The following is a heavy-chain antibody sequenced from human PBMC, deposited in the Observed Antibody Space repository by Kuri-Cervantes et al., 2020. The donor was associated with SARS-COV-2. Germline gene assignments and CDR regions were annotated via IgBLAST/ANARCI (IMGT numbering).Heavy chain of an antibody. CDR1: GFTFDDYA. Sequence: SLKISCAASGFTFDDYAMHWVRQAPGKGLEWVSGISWNSGSIGYADSVKGRFTISRDNAKNSLYLQMNSLRAEDTAVYYCARDGDIVVVREGLDYWGQGTLVTVSS. V-gene: IGHV3-9*01. D-gene: IGHD2-2*01. J-gene: IGHJ4*02. CDR3: ARDGDIVVVREGLDY. CDR2: ISWNSGSI.